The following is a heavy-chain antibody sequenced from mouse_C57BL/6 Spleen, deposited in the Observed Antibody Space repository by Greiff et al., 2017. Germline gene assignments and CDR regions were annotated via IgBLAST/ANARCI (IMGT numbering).Heavy chain of an antibody. V-gene: IGHV14-2*01. CDR3: ARGYYGSSPFAY. D-gene: IGHD1-1*01. J-gene: IGHJ3*01. CDR2: IDPEDGGT. CDR1: GFNIKDYY. Sequence: EVQLQQSGAELVKPGASVKLSCTASGFNIKDYYMHWVKQRTEQGLEWIGRIDPEDGGTKYAPKFQGKATITADTSSNTAYLQLSSLTSEDSAVYCCARGYYGSSPFAYWGQGTLVTVSA.